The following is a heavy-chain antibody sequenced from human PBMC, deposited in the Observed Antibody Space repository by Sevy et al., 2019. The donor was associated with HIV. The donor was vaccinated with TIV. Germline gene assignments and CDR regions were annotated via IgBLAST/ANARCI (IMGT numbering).Heavy chain of an antibody. CDR3: ARGETIFGGGKWGFDS. D-gene: IGHD3-3*01. CDR2: ISSSSSYI. CDR1: GFTFSSYS. Sequence: GGSLRLSCAASGFTFSSYSMNWVRQAPGKGLEWVSSISSSSSYIYYGDSVKGRFTISRENAKTSLYLQMNGLRAEDTAVYYCARGETIFGGGKWGFDSWGQGTLVTVSS. V-gene: IGHV3-21*01. J-gene: IGHJ4*02.